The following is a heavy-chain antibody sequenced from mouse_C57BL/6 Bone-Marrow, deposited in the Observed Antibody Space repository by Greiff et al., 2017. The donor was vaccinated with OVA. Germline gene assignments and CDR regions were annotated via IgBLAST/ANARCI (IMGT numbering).Heavy chain of an antibody. CDR2: IDPSASYT. J-gene: IGHJ1*03. V-gene: IGHV1-59*01. CDR1: GYTFTSYW. D-gene: IGHD2-4*01. CDR3: ARGDDYGV. Sequence: QVQLQQPGAELVRPGTSVKLSCKASGYTFTSYWMHWVKQRPGQGLEWIGVIDPSASYTNYNQKFKGKATLTVDTSSSTAYMQLSSLTSEDSAVYYCARGDDYGVWGTGTTVTVSS.